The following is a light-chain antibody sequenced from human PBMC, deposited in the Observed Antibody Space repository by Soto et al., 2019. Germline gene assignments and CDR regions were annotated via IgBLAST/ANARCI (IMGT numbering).Light chain of an antibody. CDR1: QSISSW. J-gene: IGKJ1*01. CDR2: KAS. Sequence: DIQMTQSPSTLSASVGYRFTITCRASQSISSWLAWYQQKPGKAPKLLIYKASSLESGVPPRFSGSGSGTEFTLTISSLQPDDFATYYCQQYNSYWTFGQGTTVDIK. V-gene: IGKV1-5*03. CDR3: QQYNSYWT.